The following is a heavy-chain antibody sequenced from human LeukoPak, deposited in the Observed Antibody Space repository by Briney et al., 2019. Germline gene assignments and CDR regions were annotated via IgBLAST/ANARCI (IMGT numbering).Heavy chain of an antibody. V-gene: IGHV4-39*01. D-gene: IGHD3-9*01. J-gene: IGHJ5*02. CDR3: ARQTPGRYFDWLEVGWFDP. CDR1: GGSISSSSYY. Sequence: PSETLCLTCAVSGGSISSSSYYWGWIRQPPGKGLEWIGSIYYSGSTYYNPSLKSRVTISVDTSKNQFSLKLSSVTAADTAVYYCARQTPGRYFDWLEVGWFDPWGQGTLVTVSS. CDR2: IYYSGST.